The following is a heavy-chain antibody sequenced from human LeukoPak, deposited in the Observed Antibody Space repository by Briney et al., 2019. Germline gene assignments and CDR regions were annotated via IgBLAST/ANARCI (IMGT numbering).Heavy chain of an antibody. V-gene: IGHV3-48*01. Sequence: GGSLRLSCAASGFTFSSYSMNWVRQAPGKGLEWVSYISSSSSTIYYADSVKGRFTISRDNAKNSLYLQTNSLRAEDTAVYYCARVSGYHWESFYDYWGQGTLVTVSS. CDR3: ARVSGYHWESFYDY. J-gene: IGHJ4*02. CDR1: GFTFSSYS. CDR2: ISSSSSTI. D-gene: IGHD5-12*01.